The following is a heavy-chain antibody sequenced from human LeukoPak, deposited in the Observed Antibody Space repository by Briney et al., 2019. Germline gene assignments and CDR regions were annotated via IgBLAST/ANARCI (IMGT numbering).Heavy chain of an antibody. V-gene: IGHV1-69*04. D-gene: IGHD3-10*01. J-gene: IGHJ4*02. Sequence: SVKVSCKASGGTFSSYAISWVRQAPGQGLEWMGRIIPILGIANYAQKFQGRVTITADKSTSTAYVELSSLRSEDTAVYYCARERRSVSGRDFDYWGQGTLVTVSS. CDR3: ARERRSVSGRDFDY. CDR1: GGTFSSYA. CDR2: IIPILGIA.